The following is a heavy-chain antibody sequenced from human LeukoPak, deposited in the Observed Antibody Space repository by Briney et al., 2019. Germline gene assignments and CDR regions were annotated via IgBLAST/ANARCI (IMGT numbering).Heavy chain of an antibody. CDR3: ARGGLAAAGEYGMDV. CDR1: GYTFTSYD. V-gene: IGHV1-8*01. J-gene: IGHJ6*02. CDR2: MNPNSGNT. Sequence: ASVKVSCKASGYTFTSYDINWVRQATRQGLEWMGWMNPNSGNTGYAQKFQGRVTMTRNTSISTAYMELSSLRSEDTAVYYCARGGLAAAGEYGMDVWGQGTTVTVSS. D-gene: IGHD6-13*01.